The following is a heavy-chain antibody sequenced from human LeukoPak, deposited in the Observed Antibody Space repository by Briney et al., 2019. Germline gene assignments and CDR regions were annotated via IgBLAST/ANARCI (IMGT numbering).Heavy chain of an antibody. CDR2: IYYSGHT. CDR1: GASISSSSHY. Sequence: SETLSLTCTVSGASISSSSHYWGWIRQPPGKGLDWIANIYYSGHTSYNPSLKSRVSISVDTSKNEFSLKLTSVSAADTAVYYCAAPSGGTFYAPFAFWGQGTMFSVSP. CDR3: AAPSGGTFYAPFAF. V-gene: IGHV4-39*01. J-gene: IGHJ4*02. D-gene: IGHD1-26*01.